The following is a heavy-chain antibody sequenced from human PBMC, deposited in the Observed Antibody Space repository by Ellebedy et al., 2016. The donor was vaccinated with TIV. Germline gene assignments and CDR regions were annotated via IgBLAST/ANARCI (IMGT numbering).Heavy chain of an antibody. V-gene: IGHV3-23*01. D-gene: IGHD3-22*01. CDR1: GFTSSSYA. CDR2: ISGSGEGA. Sequence: PGGSLRLSCAASGFTSSSYAMSWVRQAPGKGLEWVSVISGSGEGAHYADSVKGRFTISRDNSQNTLYLQVDSLRADDTDVYYCARGGGAYYYMQPWNIDLWGRGTLVTVSS. J-gene: IGHJ2*01. CDR3: ARGGGAYYYMQPWNIDL.